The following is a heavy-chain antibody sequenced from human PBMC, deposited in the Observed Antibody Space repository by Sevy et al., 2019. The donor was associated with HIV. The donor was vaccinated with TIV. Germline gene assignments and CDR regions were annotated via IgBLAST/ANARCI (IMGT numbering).Heavy chain of an antibody. CDR2: ISYDGSNK. D-gene: IGHD6-6*01. CDR1: GFTFSSYA. CDR3: ARRHSSSYGYFDY. Sequence: GGSLRLSCAASGFTFSSYAMHWVRQAPGKGLEWVVVISYDGSNKYYADSVKGRFTISRDNSKNTLYLQMNSLRAEDTAVYYCARRHSSSYGYFDYWGQGTLVTVSS. V-gene: IGHV3-30-3*01. J-gene: IGHJ4*02.